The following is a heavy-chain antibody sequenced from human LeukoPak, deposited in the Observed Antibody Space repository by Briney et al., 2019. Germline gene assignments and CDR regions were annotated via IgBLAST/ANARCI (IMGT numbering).Heavy chain of an antibody. CDR3: ARDPNQYYYDSSGYYYGY. CDR1: GFTFSSYW. Sequence: GGSLRLSCAASGFTFSSYWMSWVRQAPGKGPEWVANIKQDGSEKYYVDSVRGRFTISRDNAKNSLYLQMNSLRAEDTAVYYCARDPNQYYYDSSGYYYGYWGQGTLVTVSS. J-gene: IGHJ4*02. CDR2: IKQDGSEK. V-gene: IGHV3-7*01. D-gene: IGHD3-22*01.